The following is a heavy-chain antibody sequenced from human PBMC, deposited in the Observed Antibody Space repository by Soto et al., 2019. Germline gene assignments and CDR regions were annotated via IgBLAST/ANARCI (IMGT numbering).Heavy chain of an antibody. D-gene: IGHD1-26*01. Sequence: PAEALKISCEGSGCSFAGGWSSWVRQMAGKGLEWMGRIDPSASYTNYSPSFQGHVTISADQPTTTASLQCSTPHAPDSAMYYCARVRATLYYYYGMDVWGQGTTLTVSS. CDR3: ARVRATLYYYYGMDV. J-gene: IGHJ6*02. V-gene: IGHV5-10-1*01. CDR2: IDPSASYT. CDR1: GCSFAGGW.